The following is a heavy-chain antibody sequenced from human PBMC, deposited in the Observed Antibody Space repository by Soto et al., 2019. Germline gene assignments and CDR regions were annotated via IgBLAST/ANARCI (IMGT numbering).Heavy chain of an antibody. CDR1: GFTFTRYS. D-gene: IGHD3-16*01. J-gene: IGHJ4*02. Sequence: GGSLRLSCAASGFTFTRYSMNWVRQAPGKGLEWVSSISSTTNYIYYGDSMKGRFTISRDNAKNSLYLQMNSLRDEDAAVYYCARLGRGLDYWGQGTLVTVSS. V-gene: IGHV3-21*01. CDR2: ISSTTNYI. CDR3: ARLGRGLDY.